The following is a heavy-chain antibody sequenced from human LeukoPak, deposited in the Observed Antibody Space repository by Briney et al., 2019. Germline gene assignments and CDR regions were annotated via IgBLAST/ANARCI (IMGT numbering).Heavy chain of an antibody. CDR3: ATTTASTRYFDL. D-gene: IGHD4-17*01. V-gene: IGHV4-39*01. J-gene: IGHJ2*01. CDR2: IYYSGST. CDR1: GGSISSSSYY. Sequence: SETLSLNCTVSGGSISSSSYYWGWIRQPPGKGLEWIGSIYYSGSTYYNPSLKSRVTISVDTSKNQFSLKLSSVTAADTAAYYCATTTASTRYFDLWGRGTLVTVSS.